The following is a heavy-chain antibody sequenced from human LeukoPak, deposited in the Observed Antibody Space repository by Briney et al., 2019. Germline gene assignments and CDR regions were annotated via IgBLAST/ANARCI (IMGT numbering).Heavy chain of an antibody. J-gene: IGHJ6*03. Sequence: PSETLSLTCTVSGGSISSSSYYWGWIRQPPGKGLEWIGSIYYSGSTYYNPSLKSRVTISVDTSKNQFSLKLSSVTAADTAVYYCARESSSSVWRYYYYYMDVWGKGTTVTVSS. V-gene: IGHV4-39*07. CDR2: IYYSGST. CDR1: GGSISSSSYY. D-gene: IGHD6-6*01. CDR3: ARESSSSVWRYYYYYMDV.